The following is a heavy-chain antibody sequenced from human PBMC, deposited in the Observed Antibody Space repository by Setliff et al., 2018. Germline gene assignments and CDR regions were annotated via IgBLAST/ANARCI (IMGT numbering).Heavy chain of an antibody. D-gene: IGHD2-8*01. V-gene: IGHV1-8*03. J-gene: IGHJ6*02. CDR3: ARERVYATSGGYYYYYGMDV. Sequence: ASVKVSCKASGYTFTGYYMHWVRQAPGQGLEWMGWMNPNSGNTGYAQKFQGRVTITTDESTSTAYMELSSLRSEDTAVYYCARERVYATSGGYYYYYGMDVWGQGTTVTVSS. CDR2: MNPNSGNT. CDR1: GYTFTGYY.